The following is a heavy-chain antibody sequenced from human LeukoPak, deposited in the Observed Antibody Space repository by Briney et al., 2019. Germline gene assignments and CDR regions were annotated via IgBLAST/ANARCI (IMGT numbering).Heavy chain of an antibody. D-gene: IGHD2-15*01. CDR2: ISYDGSNK. Sequence: GGSLRLSCAASGFTFSSYAMHWVRQAPGKGLEWVAVISYDGSNKYYADSVKGRFTISRDNSKSTLYLQMNSLRAEDTAVYYCARGGNLDCWGQGTLVTVSS. V-gene: IGHV3-30*04. J-gene: IGHJ4*02. CDR1: GFTFSSYA. CDR3: ARGGNLDC.